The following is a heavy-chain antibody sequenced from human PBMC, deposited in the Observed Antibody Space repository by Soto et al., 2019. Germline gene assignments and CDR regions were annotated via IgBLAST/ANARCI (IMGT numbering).Heavy chain of an antibody. Sequence: QVQLVESGGGVVQPGRSLRLSCAASGFTFSSYGMHWVRQAPGKGLEWVAVISYDGSNKYYADSVKGRFTISRDNSKNTLYLQMNSLRAEDTAVYYCAKDGGRYGGGSYSDYWGQGTLVTVSS. CDR3: AKDGGRYGGGSYSDY. D-gene: IGHD3-16*01. V-gene: IGHV3-30*18. CDR2: ISYDGSNK. J-gene: IGHJ4*02. CDR1: GFTFSSYG.